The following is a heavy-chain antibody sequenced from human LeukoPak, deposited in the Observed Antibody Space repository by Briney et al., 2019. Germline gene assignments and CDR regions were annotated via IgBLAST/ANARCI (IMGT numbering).Heavy chain of an antibody. V-gene: IGHV3-30*02. J-gene: IGHJ4*02. D-gene: IGHD4-17*01. CDR2: IRYDGSNK. CDR1: GFTFSSYG. CDR3: AKCGDYGDYVYFAY. Sequence: GGSLRLSCAASGFTFSSYGMHWVRQAPGKGLEWVAFIRYDGSNKYYADSVKGRFTISRDNSKNTLYLQMNSLRAEDTAVYYCAKCGDYGDYVYFAYWGQGTLVTVSS.